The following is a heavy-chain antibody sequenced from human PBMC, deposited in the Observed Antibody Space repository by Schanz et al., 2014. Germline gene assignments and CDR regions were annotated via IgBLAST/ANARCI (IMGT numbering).Heavy chain of an antibody. J-gene: IGHJ4*02. V-gene: IGHV3-74*02. Sequence: VQLVESGGGVVQPGRSLRLSCAASGFTFSKYGMHWVRQAPGKGLEWVSRINSDETTTTYADSVKGRFTISRDNAKNTLILQMNSLRAEDTAVYYCARGGSSDWYGLFDSWGPGTLVTVSS. CDR2: INSDETTT. CDR1: GFTFSKYG. D-gene: IGHD6-19*01. CDR3: ARGGSSDWYGLFDS.